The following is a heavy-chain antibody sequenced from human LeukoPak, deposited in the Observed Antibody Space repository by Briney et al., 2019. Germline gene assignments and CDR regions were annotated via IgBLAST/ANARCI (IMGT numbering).Heavy chain of an antibody. D-gene: IGHD3-16*01. J-gene: IGHJ4*02. V-gene: IGHV1-2*02. Sequence: ASVKVSCKASGYTFTGYYMHWVRQAPGQGLEWMGWINPNSGGTNYAQKFQGRVTMTRDTSISTAYMELSRLRSDDTAVYYCARGYYDYVWGSFDYWGQGTLVTVSP. CDR2: INPNSGGT. CDR1: GYTFTGYY. CDR3: ARGYYDYVWGSFDY.